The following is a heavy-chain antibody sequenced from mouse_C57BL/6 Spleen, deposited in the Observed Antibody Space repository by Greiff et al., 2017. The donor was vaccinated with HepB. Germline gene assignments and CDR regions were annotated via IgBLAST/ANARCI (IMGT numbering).Heavy chain of an antibody. V-gene: IGHV1-76*01. Sequence: QVQLKESGAELVRPGASVKLSCKASGYTFTDYYINWVKQRPGQGLEWIARIYPGSGNTYYNEKFKGKATLTAEKSSSTAYMQLSSLTSEDSAVYFCARVDGYYEAWFAYWGQGTLVTVSA. CDR2: IYPGSGNT. D-gene: IGHD2-3*01. CDR1: GYTFTDYY. CDR3: ARVDGYYEAWFAY. J-gene: IGHJ3*01.